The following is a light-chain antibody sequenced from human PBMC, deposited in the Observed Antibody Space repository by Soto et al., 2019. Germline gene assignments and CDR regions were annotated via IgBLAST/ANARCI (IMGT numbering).Light chain of an antibody. CDR3: QQYGSSGT. CDR1: QSVSSSY. CDR2: GAS. J-gene: IGKJ1*01. V-gene: IGKV3-20*01. Sequence: EIVLTQSPGTRSLYPGERATLSCRASQSVSSSYLAWYQQKPGQAPRLLIYGASSRTTGIPDRFSGSGSGTDFTLTISRLEPEDFAVYYCQQYGSSGTFGQGTKVDI.